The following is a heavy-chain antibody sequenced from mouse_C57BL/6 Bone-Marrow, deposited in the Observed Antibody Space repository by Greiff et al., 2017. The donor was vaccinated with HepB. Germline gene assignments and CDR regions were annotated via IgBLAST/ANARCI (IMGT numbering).Heavy chain of an antibody. Sequence: EVQLKESGGDLVKPGGSLKLSCAASGFTFSSYGMSWVRQTPDKRLEWVATISSGGSYTYYPDSVKGRFTISIDNAKNTLYLQMSSLKSEDTAMYYCARHYGSSYGYFDYWGQGTTLTVSS. D-gene: IGHD1-1*01. J-gene: IGHJ2*01. CDR1: GFTFSSYG. CDR2: ISSGGSYT. CDR3: ARHYGSSYGYFDY. V-gene: IGHV5-6*01.